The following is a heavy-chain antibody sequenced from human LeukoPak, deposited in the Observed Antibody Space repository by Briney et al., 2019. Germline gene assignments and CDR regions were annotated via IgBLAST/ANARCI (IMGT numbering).Heavy chain of an antibody. V-gene: IGHV1-46*01. D-gene: IGHD6-13*01. CDR2: INPNDATQ. CDR1: GYTFTNYF. Sequence: ASVKVSCKASGYTFTNYFMHWVRQAPGQGVEWMGIINPNDATQTYAQKFQGRLTMTRDTSTSTVYMELSSLRSEDTAVYHCARGFSSSWRDLFDHWGQGTLVTVSS. CDR3: ARGFSSSWRDLFDH. J-gene: IGHJ4*02.